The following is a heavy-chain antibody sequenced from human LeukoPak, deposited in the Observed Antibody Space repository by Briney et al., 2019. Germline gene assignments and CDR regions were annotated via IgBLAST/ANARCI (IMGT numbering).Heavy chain of an antibody. CDR1: GFTFSSYW. CDR3: ARDTAMAYNWFDP. D-gene: IGHD5-18*01. CDR2: INSDGSTT. V-gene: IGHV3-74*01. Sequence: PGGSLRLSCAASGFTFSSYWMHWVRQAPGKGLVWVSRINSDGSTTNCADSVKGRFTISRDNAKNTLYLQMNSLRAEDTAVYYCARDTAMAYNWFDPWGQGTLVTVSS. J-gene: IGHJ5*02.